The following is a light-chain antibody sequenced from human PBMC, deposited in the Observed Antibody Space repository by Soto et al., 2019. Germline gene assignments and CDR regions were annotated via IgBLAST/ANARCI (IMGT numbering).Light chain of an antibody. CDR3: QQYYSAPLT. V-gene: IGKV4-1*01. CDR2: WAS. Sequence: DIVMTQSPDSLAVSLGERATINCKSSQSVLSSSNNKNYLTWYHQKPGQPPKLLIYWASTRESGVPDRFSGSESGTDFTLTISSLQAGDVAVYYCQQYYSAPLTFGGGTKVELK. CDR1: QSVLSSSNNKNY. J-gene: IGKJ4*01.